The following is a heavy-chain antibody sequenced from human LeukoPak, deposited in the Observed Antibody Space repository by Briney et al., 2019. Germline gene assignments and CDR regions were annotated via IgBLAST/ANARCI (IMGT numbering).Heavy chain of an antibody. J-gene: IGHJ3*02. CDR1: GFTFSRYW. CDR2: IMQDGSEK. D-gene: IGHD6-13*01. V-gene: IGHV3-7*01. Sequence: GGSLRLSCAASGFTFSRYWMSWVRQAPGKGLEWVANIMQDGSEKNYVDSVKGRFTISRDNARNSLYLQLDSLGAEDTAVYYCAREVYSSSRPADAFDIWGQGTVVTVSS. CDR3: AREVYSSSRPADAFDI.